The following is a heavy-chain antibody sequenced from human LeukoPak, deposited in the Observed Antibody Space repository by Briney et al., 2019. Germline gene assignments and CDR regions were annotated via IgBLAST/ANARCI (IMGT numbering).Heavy chain of an antibody. J-gene: IGHJ4*02. V-gene: IGHV4-61*02. CDR1: GGSLSSGSYY. D-gene: IGHD3-22*01. Sequence: SQTLSLTCTVSGGSLSSGSYYWGWIRQPAGKGLEWIGRIYTSGSTNYNPSLKSRVTISVDTSKNQFSLKLSSVTAADTAVYYCARDRKYYYDSSGYYNYYFDYWGQGTLVTVSS. CDR3: ARDRKYYYDSSGYYNYYFDY. CDR2: IYTSGST.